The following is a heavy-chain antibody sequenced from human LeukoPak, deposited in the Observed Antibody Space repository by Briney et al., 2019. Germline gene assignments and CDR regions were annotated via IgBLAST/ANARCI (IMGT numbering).Heavy chain of an antibody. CDR1: GGSISSNNW. V-gene: IGHV4-4*02. D-gene: IGHD6-6*01. J-gene: IGHJ6*02. CDR2: IYHSGST. CDR3: ARGRPDYYYGMDV. Sequence: SGTLSLTCAVSGGSISSNNWWGWVRQPPGKGLEWIGEIYHSGSTNYNPSLKSRVTISVDTSKNQFSLKLSSVTAADTAVYYCARGRPDYYYGMDVWGQGTTVTVSS.